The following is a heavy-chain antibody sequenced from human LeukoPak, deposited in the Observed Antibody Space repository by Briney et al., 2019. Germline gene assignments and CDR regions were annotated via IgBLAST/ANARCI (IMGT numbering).Heavy chain of an antibody. V-gene: IGHV5-51*01. CDR1: GYSFTSHW. CDR2: IYPGDSDT. CDR3: ARRPRVYCSSTSCYWDY. D-gene: IGHD2-2*01. J-gene: IGHJ4*01. Sequence: GESLKISCEGSGYSFTSHWIAWVRQMPGKGLEWMGIIYPGDSDTRYSPSFQGQVTISADKSISTAYLQWSSLKASDTAIYYCARRPRVYCSSTSCYWDYWGQGTLVTVSS.